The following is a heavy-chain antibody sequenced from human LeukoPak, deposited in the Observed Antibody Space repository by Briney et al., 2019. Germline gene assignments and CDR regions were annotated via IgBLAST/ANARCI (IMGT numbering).Heavy chain of an antibody. CDR2: INRDGSEK. D-gene: IGHD6-6*01. Sequence: GGSLRLSCAASGFTFSSYWMTWVRQAPGKGLEWVANINRDGSEKYYVDSVKGRSTFSRDNAKNSVYLQMNSLRAEDTAVYYCARGSSASFDYWGQGTLVTVSS. V-gene: IGHV3-7*04. CDR3: ARGSSASFDY. CDR1: GFTFSSYW. J-gene: IGHJ4*02.